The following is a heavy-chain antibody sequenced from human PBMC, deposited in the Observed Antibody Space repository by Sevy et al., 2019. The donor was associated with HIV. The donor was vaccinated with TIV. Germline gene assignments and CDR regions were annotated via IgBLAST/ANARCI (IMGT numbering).Heavy chain of an antibody. V-gene: IGHV3-11*01. CDR1: GFTFSDYY. CDR2: ISSSGSTI. CDR3: ARAMGDYYDSSGYRLDY. J-gene: IGHJ4*02. D-gene: IGHD3-22*01. Sequence: GGSLRLSCAASGFTFSDYYMSWIRQAPGKGLEWVSYISSSGSTIYYADSVKGRFTISRDNAKNSQYLQMNSLRAEDTAVYYCARAMGDYYDSSGYRLDYWGQGTLVTVSS.